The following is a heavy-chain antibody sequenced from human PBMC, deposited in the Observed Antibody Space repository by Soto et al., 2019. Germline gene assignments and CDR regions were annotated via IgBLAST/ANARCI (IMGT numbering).Heavy chain of an antibody. CDR2: IYWDDDK. CDR1: GFSLSSSGVG. J-gene: IGHJ4*02. CDR3: AHRAGLQGNWDGGYFDF. Sequence: QITLKESGPTRVNPTQTLTLACTFSGFSLSSSGVGVGWIRQPPGKALEQLALIYWDDDKRYSPSLKSRLTITKDTSKNQVVLTMTNMDPVDTATYYCAHRAGLQGNWDGGYFDFWGQGALVTVSS. D-gene: IGHD1-1*01. V-gene: IGHV2-5*02.